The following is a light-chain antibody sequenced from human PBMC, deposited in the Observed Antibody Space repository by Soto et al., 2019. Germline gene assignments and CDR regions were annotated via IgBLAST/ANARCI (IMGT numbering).Light chain of an antibody. CDR3: QQSFSAPRT. J-gene: IGKJ4*02. V-gene: IGKV1-5*03. CDR1: DSISHW. CDR2: KAS. Sequence: DIQMHRSPSTMAASLGDVVTIMCRGSDSISHWXAWYQQKQGKAPKVLIYKASSLVRGGPSRFSATGTETDFTLIITDLQPAQLANYYCQQSFSAPRTVGEGTKVEI.